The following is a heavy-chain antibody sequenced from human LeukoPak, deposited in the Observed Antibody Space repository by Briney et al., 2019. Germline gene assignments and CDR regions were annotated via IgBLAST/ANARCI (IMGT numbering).Heavy chain of an antibody. Sequence: SETLSLTCTVSGGSISSGSYYWSWIRQPAGKGLEWIGRIYTSGSTNYNPSLKSRVTISVDTSKNQFSLKLSSVTAADTAVYYCARVRGYLGFDYWGQGTLVTVSS. CDR1: GGSISSGSYY. CDR3: ARVRGYLGFDY. V-gene: IGHV4-61*02. D-gene: IGHD1-26*01. CDR2: IYTSGST. J-gene: IGHJ4*02.